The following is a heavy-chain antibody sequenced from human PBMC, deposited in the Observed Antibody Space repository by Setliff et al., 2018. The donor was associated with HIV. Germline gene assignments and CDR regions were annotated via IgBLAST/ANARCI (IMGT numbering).Heavy chain of an antibody. Sequence: PSETLSLTCTVSGGPFSSSSYYWGWIRQPPGKGLEWIGSLRPSGNTYYNPSLKSRVTISVDTSKNQFSLKLSSVTAADTAVYYCARHDGGGWYVRVLATSFDYWGQGTLVTVSS. V-gene: IGHV4-39*01. CDR2: LRPSGNT. D-gene: IGHD6-19*01. J-gene: IGHJ4*02. CDR3: ARHDGGGWYVRVLATSFDY. CDR1: GGPFSSSSYY.